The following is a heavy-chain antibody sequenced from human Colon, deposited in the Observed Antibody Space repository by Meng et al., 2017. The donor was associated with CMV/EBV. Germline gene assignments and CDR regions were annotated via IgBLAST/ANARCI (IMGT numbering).Heavy chain of an antibody. V-gene: IGHV3-21*01. CDR3: ARDYSIGTPYYFEY. CDR1: GFTFSSFT. J-gene: IGHJ4*02. Sequence: SGFTFSSFTMNWVRRAPGKGLEWVASISSDSTYTYYAGSLKGRFTISRDNAQNSLFLQMDSLRAEDTAIYYCARDYSIGTPYYFEYWGQGTLVTVSS. D-gene: IGHD3-22*01. CDR2: ISSDSTYT.